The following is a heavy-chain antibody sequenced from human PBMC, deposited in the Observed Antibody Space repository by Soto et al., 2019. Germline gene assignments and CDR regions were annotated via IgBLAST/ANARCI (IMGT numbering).Heavy chain of an antibody. CDR1: GFTLSSYD. D-gene: IGHD6-13*01. Sequence: EVQLVESGGGLVQPGGSLSLSCAASGFTLSSYDMHWVRQAAGKTLEWVSAIGVPGDPFYPDSVKGRFTISRENARNSLYLQMNSLRAGDTAVYYCARGQRAEAGSWYFDSWGQGNLVTVSS. CDR3: ARGQRAEAGSWYFDS. CDR2: IGVPGDP. V-gene: IGHV3-13*05. J-gene: IGHJ4*02.